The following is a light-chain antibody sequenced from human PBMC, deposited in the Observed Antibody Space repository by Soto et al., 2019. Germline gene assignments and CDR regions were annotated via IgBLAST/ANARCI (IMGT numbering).Light chain of an antibody. CDR1: SSDIGAFNY. CDR2: GVT. Sequence: QSVLTQPASVSGSPGQSITISCTGSSSDIGAFNYVAWYQQHPGKAPKLIIHGVTNRPSGVSNRFSGSKSGNTASLTISGLQAEDEADYYCSSYTSSSPYVFGTGTKVTVL. V-gene: IGLV2-14*01. CDR3: SSYTSSSPYV. J-gene: IGLJ1*01.